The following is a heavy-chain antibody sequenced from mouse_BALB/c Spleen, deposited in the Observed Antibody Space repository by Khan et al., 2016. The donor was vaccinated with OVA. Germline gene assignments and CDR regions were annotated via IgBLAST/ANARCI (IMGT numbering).Heavy chain of an antibody. V-gene: IGHV3-2*02. Sequence: VQLQQSGPGLVKPSQSLYLTCTVTGYSITREFAWNWIRQFPGNKLEWMGYISYSGNTRYNPSLKSLISITRDTSRNQFFLQLNSVPTEDTATYYCARKDYYDYNPFPYWGQGTLVTVSA. CDR2: ISYSGNT. J-gene: IGHJ3*01. D-gene: IGHD2-4*01. CDR1: GYSITREFA. CDR3: ARKDYYDYNPFPY.